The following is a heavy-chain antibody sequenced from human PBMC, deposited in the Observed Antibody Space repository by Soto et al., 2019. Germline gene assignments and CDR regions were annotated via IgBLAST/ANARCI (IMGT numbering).Heavy chain of an antibody. V-gene: IGHV3-23*01. CDR2: ITGTGGNT. J-gene: IGHJ6*02. Sequence: EVQLLESGGGLVQHGGSLRLSCAGSGFTLSTYGMTWVRQAPGKGLEWVSAITGTGGNTYYVDSVKGRFTSSRDNSKNMLYLQMNSVRVEDTAVYYCARIRGYWYGLDVWGQGTTVTVSS. CDR1: GFTLSTYG. CDR3: ARIRGYWYGLDV.